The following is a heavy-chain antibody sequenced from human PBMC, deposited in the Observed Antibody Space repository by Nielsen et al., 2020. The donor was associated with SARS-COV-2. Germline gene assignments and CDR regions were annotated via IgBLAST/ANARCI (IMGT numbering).Heavy chain of an antibody. V-gene: IGHV1-3*01. CDR1: GYTSTNYH. J-gene: IGHJ5*02. D-gene: IGHD2/OR15-2a*01. Sequence: ASVKVSCKASGYTSTNYHIHWVRQAPGQRLEWMGWINAGNGNTKYSQRFQGRVTFTRDTSATTAYMELISLISEDTAVYFCVIVLADLAFDPWGQGTLVTVSS. CDR3: VIVLADLAFDP. CDR2: INAGNGNT.